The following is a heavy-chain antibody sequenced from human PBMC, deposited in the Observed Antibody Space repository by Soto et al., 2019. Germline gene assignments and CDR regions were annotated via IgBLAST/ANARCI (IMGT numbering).Heavy chain of an antibody. Sequence: PSETLSLTCAVYGGSFSGYYWTWIRQPPGTGLEWIGEINHSGSTNYNPSLKSRVTISVDTSMNQFSLKPTSATATDTAVYYCARGPPFHWGQGTLVTVSS. J-gene: IGHJ4*02. D-gene: IGHD3-16*01. CDR2: INHSGST. CDR3: ARGPPFH. V-gene: IGHV4-34*01. CDR1: GGSFSGYY.